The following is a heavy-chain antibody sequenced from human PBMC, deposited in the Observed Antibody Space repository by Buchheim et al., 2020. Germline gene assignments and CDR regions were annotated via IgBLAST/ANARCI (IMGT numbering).Heavy chain of an antibody. D-gene: IGHD3-22*01. CDR3: ARTVGSGYRYYYYYMDV. Sequence: QVQLQQWGAGLLKPSETLSLTCAVYGGSLSGYYWSWIRQPPGKGLEWIGEINHSGSTNYNPSLKSRVTISVDTSKNQFSLKLSSVTAADTAVYYWARTVGSGYRYYYYYMDVWGKGTT. CDR2: INHSGST. CDR1: GGSLSGYY. V-gene: IGHV4-34*01. J-gene: IGHJ6*03.